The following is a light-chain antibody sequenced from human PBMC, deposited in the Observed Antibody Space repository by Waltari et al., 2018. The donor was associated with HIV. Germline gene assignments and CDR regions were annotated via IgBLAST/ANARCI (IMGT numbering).Light chain of an antibody. CDR2: DDM. CDR3: QVWDSSSDSCV. CDR1: NLCSTS. V-gene: IGLV3-21*04. J-gene: IGLJ3*02. Sequence: YVLTQPPSVSVAPGKTVTISCGGLNLCSTSVHWYQQRPGQAPLLLIFDDMDRPSGIPERFSGSNSGSTAALTISGVEAGDGADYYCQVWDSSSDSCVFGGGTKLTVL.